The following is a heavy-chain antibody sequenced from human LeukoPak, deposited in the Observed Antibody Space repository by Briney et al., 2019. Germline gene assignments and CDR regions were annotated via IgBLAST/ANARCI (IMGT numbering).Heavy chain of an antibody. CDR1: GFTFSSYS. CDR2: ISSRSTYI. V-gene: IGHV3-21*01. J-gene: IGHJ6*03. D-gene: IGHD2-15*01. Sequence: GGSLRPSCAASGFTFSSYSMNWVRQAPGKGLEWVSSISSRSTYIYHADSVKGRFTISRDNAKNSLYLQMNSLRAEDTAVYYCARRFGGYCSGGSCYSLDYYMDVWGKGTTVTISS. CDR3: ARRFGGYCSGGSCYSLDYYMDV.